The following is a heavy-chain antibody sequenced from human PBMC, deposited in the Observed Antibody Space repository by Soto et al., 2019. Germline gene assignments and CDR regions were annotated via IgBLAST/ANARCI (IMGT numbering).Heavy chain of an antibody. D-gene: IGHD3-22*01. V-gene: IGHV4-31*03. CDR1: GGSISSGGYY. J-gene: IGHJ4*02. CDR3: ARGLGYYYDSSGQGYDY. CDR2: IYYSGST. Sequence: LSLTCTVSGGSISSGGYYWSWIRQHPGKGLEWIGYIYYSGSTYYNPSLKSRVTISVDTSKNQFSLKLSSVTAADTAVYYCARGLGYYYDSSGQGYDYRGQGTLVTVSS.